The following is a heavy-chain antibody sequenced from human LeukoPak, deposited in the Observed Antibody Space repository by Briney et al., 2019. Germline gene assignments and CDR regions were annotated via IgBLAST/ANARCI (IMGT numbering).Heavy chain of an antibody. D-gene: IGHD6-19*01. Sequence: GGSLRLSCAGSGFTFSFYGMNWVRQAPGKGLEWVAGVWHDASKHLYSDSVKGRFTISRDNSKNMMSLQMDSLRDDDTAVYYCARDADTSGHYSYFDYWGQGALVIVSS. CDR3: ARDADTSGHYSYFDY. J-gene: IGHJ4*02. CDR2: VWHDASKH. V-gene: IGHV3-33*01. CDR1: GFTFSFYG.